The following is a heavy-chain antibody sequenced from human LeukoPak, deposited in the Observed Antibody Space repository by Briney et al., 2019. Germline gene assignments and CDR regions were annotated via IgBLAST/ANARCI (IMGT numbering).Heavy chain of an antibody. CDR3: AKDSADAFDT. V-gene: IGHV3-9*01. Sequence: PGRSLRLSCAASGFTFDDYAMHWVRQAPGKGLEWISGISWNSGSIGYADSVKGRFTISRDNAKNSLYLQMNSLRAEDTALYYCAKDSADAFDTWGQGTMVTVSS. CDR1: GFTFDDYA. CDR2: ISWNSGSI. J-gene: IGHJ3*02.